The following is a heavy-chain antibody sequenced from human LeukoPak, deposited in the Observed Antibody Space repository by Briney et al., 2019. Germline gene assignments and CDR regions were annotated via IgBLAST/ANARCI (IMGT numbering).Heavy chain of an antibody. D-gene: IGHD6-13*01. J-gene: IGHJ5*02. V-gene: IGHV4-4*07. Sequence: SETLSLTCTVSGGSISSYYWSWIRQPAGKGLEWIGRIYTSGSTNYNPSLKSRVTMSVDTSKNQFSLKLSSVTAADTAVYYCARAAFSSSWYSYWFDPWGQGTLVTVSS. CDR1: GGSISSYY. CDR2: IYTSGST. CDR3: ARAAFSSSWYSYWFDP.